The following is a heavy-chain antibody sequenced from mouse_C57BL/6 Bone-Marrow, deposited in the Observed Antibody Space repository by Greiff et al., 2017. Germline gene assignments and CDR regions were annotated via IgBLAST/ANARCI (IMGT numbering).Heavy chain of an antibody. J-gene: IGHJ4*01. CDR3: ARHVTGTGYAMDY. D-gene: IGHD4-1*01. V-gene: IGHV5-6*01. Sequence: EVKLMESGGDLVKPGGSLKLSCAASGFTFSSYGMSWVRQTPDKRLEWVATISSGGSYTYYPDSVKGRFTISRDNAKNTLYLQMSSLKSEDTAMYYCARHVTGTGYAMDYWGQGTSVTVSS. CDR1: GFTFSSYG. CDR2: ISSGGSYT.